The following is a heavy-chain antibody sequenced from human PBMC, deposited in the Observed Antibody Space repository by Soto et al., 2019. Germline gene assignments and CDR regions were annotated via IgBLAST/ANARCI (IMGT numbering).Heavy chain of an antibody. CDR2: IYRSGGT. J-gene: IGHJ2*01. V-gene: IGHV4-4*02. D-gene: IGHD4-17*01. CDR1: GGSITSRNW. CDR3: ARDDDGDDFDR. Sequence: QVQLQESGPGLVKPSGTLSLTCAVSGGSITSRNWWSWVRQPRGKGLEWIGEIYRSGGTYYNPSLKSRVTISVDKSKNQFSLNLSSVTAADTAVYYCARDDDGDDFDRWGRGTLVTVSS.